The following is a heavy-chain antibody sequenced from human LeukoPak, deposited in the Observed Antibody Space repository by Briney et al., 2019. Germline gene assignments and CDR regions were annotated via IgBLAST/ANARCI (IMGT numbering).Heavy chain of an antibody. D-gene: IGHD3-3*01. Sequence: ASVKVSCKASGGTFSSYAISWVRQAPGQGLEWMGGIIPIFGTANYAQKFQGRVTIAADESTSTAYMEPSSLRSEDTAVYYCATNTYDFWSGYRDYFDYWGQGTLVTVSS. CDR3: ATNTYDFWSGYRDYFDY. V-gene: IGHV1-69*13. J-gene: IGHJ4*02. CDR2: IIPIFGTA. CDR1: GGTFSSYA.